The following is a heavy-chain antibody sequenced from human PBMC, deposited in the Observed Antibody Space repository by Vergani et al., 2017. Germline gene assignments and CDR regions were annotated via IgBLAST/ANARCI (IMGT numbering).Heavy chain of an antibody. V-gene: IGHV3-48*01. CDR2: ISSSSSTI. CDR3: ARYIAVAGHNWRFDP. J-gene: IGHJ5*02. D-gene: IGHD6-19*01. Sequence: EVQLVESGGGLVQPGGSLRLSCAASGFTFSSYSMNWVRQAPGKGLEWVSYISSSSSTIYYADSVKGRFTISRDNAKNSLYLQMNSLRAEDTAVYYCARYIAVAGHNWRFDPWGQGTLVTVSS. CDR1: GFTFSSYS.